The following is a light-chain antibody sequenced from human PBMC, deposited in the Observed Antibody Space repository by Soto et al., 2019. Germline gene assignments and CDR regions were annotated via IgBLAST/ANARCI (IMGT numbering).Light chain of an antibody. J-gene: IGLJ1*01. Sequence: QSVVTQPSSFSGFPAQSITISCIGTSGDVGAYNYVSWYQHHPGKVPRLMIFDVSNRPSGVSNRFSGSESGNTASLTISGLQAEDEADYYCCSYSRSSPYVFGAGTKVTVL. CDR3: CSYSRSSPYV. CDR1: SGDVGAYNY. V-gene: IGLV2-14*03. CDR2: DVS.